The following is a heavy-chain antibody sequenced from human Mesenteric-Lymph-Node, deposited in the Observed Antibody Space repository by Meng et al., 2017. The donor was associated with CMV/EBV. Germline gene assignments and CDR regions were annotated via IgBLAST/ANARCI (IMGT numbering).Heavy chain of an antibody. CDR2: INHSGST. CDR3: ARALYSRTFDP. D-gene: IGHD6-13*01. CDR1: GGSFSGYY. Sequence: SETLSLTCAVYGGSFSGYYWSWIRQPPGKGLEWIGEINHSGSTNYNPSLKSRVTISVDTSKNQFSLKLSSVTAADTAVYYCARALYSRTFDPWGQGTLVTVSS. J-gene: IGHJ5*02. V-gene: IGHV4-34*01.